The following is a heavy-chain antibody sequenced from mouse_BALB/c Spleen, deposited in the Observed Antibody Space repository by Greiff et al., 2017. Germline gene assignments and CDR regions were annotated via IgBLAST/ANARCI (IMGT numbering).Heavy chain of an antibody. J-gene: IGHJ4*01. CDR3: ARVGITTVVPYYAMDY. Sequence: EVKVVESGGGLVKPGGSLKLSCAASGFTFSSYAMSWVRQTPEKRLEWVASISSGGSTYYPDSVKGRFTISRDNARNILYLQMSSLRSEDTAMYYCARVGITTVVPYYAMDYWGQGTSVTVSS. CDR1: GFTFSSYA. CDR2: ISSGGST. D-gene: IGHD1-1*01. V-gene: IGHV5-6-5*01.